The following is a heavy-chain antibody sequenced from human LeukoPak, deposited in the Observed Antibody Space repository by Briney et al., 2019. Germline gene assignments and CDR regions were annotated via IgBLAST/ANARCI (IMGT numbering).Heavy chain of an antibody. CDR2: IDGSGTTI. Sequence: GGSLRLSCAASGFTFSDHPMTWVRQAPGKGLQWVSYIDGSGTTIYYAESVRGRFTISRDNAKNSLYLQMNSLRAEDTALYYCARDMTITGADGYWGQGTRVTVSS. V-gene: IGHV3-48*03. CDR3: ARDMTITGADGY. J-gene: IGHJ4*02. CDR1: GFTFSDHP. D-gene: IGHD6-13*01.